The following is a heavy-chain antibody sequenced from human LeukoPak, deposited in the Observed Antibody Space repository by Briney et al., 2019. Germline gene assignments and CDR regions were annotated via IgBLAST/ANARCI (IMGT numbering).Heavy chain of an antibody. CDR1: GFTFSSYA. V-gene: IGHV3-30-3*01. Sequence: GGSLSLSCAASGFTFSSYAMHWVRQAPGMGLEWVAVISYDGSNKYYADSVKGRFTISRDNSKNTFYLQMNSLRAEDTAVYYCARDHGGSLSYGVDVWGQGTTVTVSS. J-gene: IGHJ6*02. CDR3: ARDHGGSLSYGVDV. CDR2: ISYDGSNK. D-gene: IGHD1-26*01.